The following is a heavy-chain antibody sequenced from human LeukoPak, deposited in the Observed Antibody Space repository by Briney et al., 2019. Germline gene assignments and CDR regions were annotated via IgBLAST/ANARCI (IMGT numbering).Heavy chain of an antibody. CDR3: ARDYGDYYDTSGLDY. CDR2: ISSSSRYI. Sequence: GGSLRLSCAASGFTFSSYNMNWVRRAPGKGLEWVSSISSSSRYIYYADSMKGRFTISRDNAKSSLYLQMNSLRAEDTAVYYCARDYGDYYDTSGLDYWGQGTLVTVSS. CDR1: GFTFSSYN. D-gene: IGHD3-22*01. V-gene: IGHV3-21*01. J-gene: IGHJ4*02.